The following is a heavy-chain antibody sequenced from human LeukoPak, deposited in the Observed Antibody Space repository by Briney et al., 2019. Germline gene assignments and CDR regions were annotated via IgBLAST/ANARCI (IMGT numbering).Heavy chain of an antibody. Sequence: GGSLRLSCAASGFRFSSYEMNWVRQAPGRGLEWVSYIGNTGRTIYYVDSVKGRFTVSRDNAKNSLYLQMNSLRAEDTAIYYCVRGDRYFFDYWGQGTLVTVSS. CDR1: GFRFSSYE. D-gene: IGHD1-14*01. V-gene: IGHV3-48*03. CDR2: IGNTGRTI. CDR3: VRGDRYFFDY. J-gene: IGHJ4*02.